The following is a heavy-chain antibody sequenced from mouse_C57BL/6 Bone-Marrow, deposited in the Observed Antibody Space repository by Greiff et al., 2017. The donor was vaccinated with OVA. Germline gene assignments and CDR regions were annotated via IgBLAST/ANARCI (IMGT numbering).Heavy chain of an antibody. Sequence: QVQLQQSGAELARPGDSVKLSCKASGYTFTSYGISWVKQRTGQGLEWIGEIYPRSGNTYYNEKFKGEATLTADKSSSTAYMELRSLTSEDSAVYGCARRAFITTVVARCWYFDVWGTGTTVTVSS. J-gene: IGHJ1*03. V-gene: IGHV1-81*01. CDR1: GYTFTSYG. D-gene: IGHD1-1*01. CDR3: ARRAFITTVVARCWYFDV. CDR2: IYPRSGNT.